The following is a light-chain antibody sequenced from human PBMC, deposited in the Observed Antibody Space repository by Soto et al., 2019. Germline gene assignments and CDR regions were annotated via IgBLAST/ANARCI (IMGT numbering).Light chain of an antibody. J-gene: IGKJ2*01. V-gene: IGKV3-20*01. Sequence: EIVLTQFPGTLSLSPGDRATLSCRASHSIRSSYLAWYQQKPGQAPRLVIYGASRRATDIPDRFSGSGSGTDFALPVGRLEAEDFAMYYCHHYANSSPDTFGQGTKLEIK. CDR3: HHYANSSPDT. CDR1: HSIRSSY. CDR2: GAS.